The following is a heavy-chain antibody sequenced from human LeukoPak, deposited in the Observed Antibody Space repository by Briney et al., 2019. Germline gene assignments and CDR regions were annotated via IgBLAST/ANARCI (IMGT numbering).Heavy chain of an antibody. V-gene: IGHV1-69*01. CDR1: GGTFSSYA. J-gene: IGHJ3*02. D-gene: IGHD3-22*01. CDR2: ITPIFGTA. CDR3: ARTYYYDSSGIPPI. Sequence: SVKVSCKAPGGTFSSYAISWVRQAPGQGLEWMGGITPIFGTANYAQKFQGRVTITADESTSTAYMELSSLRSEDTAVYYCARTYYYDSSGIPPIWGQGTMVTVSS.